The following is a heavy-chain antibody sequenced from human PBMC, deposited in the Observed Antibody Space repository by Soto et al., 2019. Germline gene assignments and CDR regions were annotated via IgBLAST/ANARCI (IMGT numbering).Heavy chain of an antibody. Sequence: GASVKVSCKASGGTFSSYAISWVRQAPGQGLEWMGGIIPIFGTANYAQKFQGRVTITADESTSTAYMELSSLRSEDTAVYYCARDPAMVRGVTKGSYYYGMDVWGQGTTVTVSS. CDR2: IIPIFGTA. CDR3: ARDPAMVRGVTKGSYYYGMDV. D-gene: IGHD3-10*01. CDR1: GGTFSSYA. J-gene: IGHJ6*02. V-gene: IGHV1-69*13.